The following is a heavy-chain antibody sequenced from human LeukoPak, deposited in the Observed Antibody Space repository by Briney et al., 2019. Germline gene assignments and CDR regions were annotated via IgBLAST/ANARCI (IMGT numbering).Heavy chain of an antibody. CDR2: IYLGGRT. CDR3: ARTNPVYGDYDY. J-gene: IGHJ4*02. V-gene: IGHV3-53*01. CDR1: GFTVTDNY. Sequence: GGSLRLSCAVSGFTVTDNYMSWVRQAAGKGRQWVLGIYLGGRTYYPDSMKGRFTMSRDISRNTLLLQMNSLRPDDTAVHYCARTNPVYGDYDYWGQGTLVTVSS. D-gene: IGHD4-17*01.